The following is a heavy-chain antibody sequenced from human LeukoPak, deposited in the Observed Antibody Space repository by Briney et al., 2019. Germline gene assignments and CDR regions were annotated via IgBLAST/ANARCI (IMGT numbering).Heavy chain of an antibody. CDR3: TRYNNDHFDY. Sequence: GGSLRLSCAGSGFTFGGYGMHWFRQTPGKGPEWVAVIAYDGSRAFYADSVKGRFTISRDNSKNTMSVQMDDLRAEDTAVYYCTRYNNDHFDYWGQGTLVTVSS. CDR2: IAYDGSRA. J-gene: IGHJ4*02. D-gene: IGHD1-14*01. CDR1: GFTFGGYG. V-gene: IGHV3-33*01.